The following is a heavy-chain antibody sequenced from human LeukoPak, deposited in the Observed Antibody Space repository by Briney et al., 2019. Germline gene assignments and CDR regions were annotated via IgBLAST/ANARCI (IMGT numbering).Heavy chain of an antibody. Sequence: GASVKVSCKASGYTFTGYYMHWVRQAPGQGLEWMGWINPNSGGTNYAQKFQGRVTMTRDTSISTAYMELSRLRSDDTAVYYCARVLSGLIDAFDIWGQGTMVTVSS. CDR2: INPNSGGT. V-gene: IGHV1-2*02. J-gene: IGHJ3*02. CDR3: ARVLSGLIDAFDI. CDR1: GYTFTGYY.